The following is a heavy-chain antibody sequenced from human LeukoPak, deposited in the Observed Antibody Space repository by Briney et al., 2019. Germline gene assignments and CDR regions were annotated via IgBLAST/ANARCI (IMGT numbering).Heavy chain of an antibody. Sequence: SETLSLTCTVSGGSISSYYWSWIRQPPGKGLEWIGYIYYSGSTNYNPSLKSRVTISVDTSKNQFSLKLSSVTAADTAVYYCARYHGDHYYYYSMDVWDKGTTATVSS. CDR3: ARYHGDHYYYYSMDV. V-gene: IGHV4-59*08. CDR2: IYYSGST. D-gene: IGHD4-17*01. CDR1: GGSISSYY. J-gene: IGHJ6*03.